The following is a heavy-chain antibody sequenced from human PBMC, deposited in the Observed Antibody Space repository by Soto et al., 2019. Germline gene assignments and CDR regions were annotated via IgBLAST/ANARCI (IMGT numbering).Heavy chain of an antibody. CDR1: GFTFSSNG. Sequence: QVQLVESGGGVVQPGRSLRLSCAASGFTFSSNGMHWVRQAPDKGLERVAVISDDGSIKYYADSVKGRFTVSRDNSKTTLYPQMTSLRAQDPAVYYCAKDRQHQLVVRNWFDPWGHGTLVNVSS. CDR3: AKDRQHQLVVRNWFDP. V-gene: IGHV3-30*18. CDR2: ISDDGSIK. J-gene: IGHJ5*02. D-gene: IGHD6-13*01.